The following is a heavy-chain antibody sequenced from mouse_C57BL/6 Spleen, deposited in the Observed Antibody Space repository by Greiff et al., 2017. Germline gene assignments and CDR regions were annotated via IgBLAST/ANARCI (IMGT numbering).Heavy chain of an antibody. CDR2: IHPNSGST. Sequence: VKLQQPGAELVKPGASVTLSCKASGYTFTSYWMHWVKQRPGQGLEWIGMIHPNSGSTNYNEKFKSKATLTVDKSSSTAYMQLSSLTSEDSAVYYCARAYDYDYAMDYWGQGTSVTVSS. V-gene: IGHV1-64*01. D-gene: IGHD2-4*01. CDR3: ARAYDYDYAMDY. CDR1: GYTFTSYW. J-gene: IGHJ4*01.